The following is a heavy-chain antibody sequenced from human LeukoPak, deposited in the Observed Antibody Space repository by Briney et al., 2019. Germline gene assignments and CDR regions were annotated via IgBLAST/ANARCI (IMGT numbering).Heavy chain of an antibody. J-gene: IGHJ4*02. CDR3: AKGEKDFWSGYSIPDFDY. Sequence: GGSLRLSCAASGFTFSSYGMHWVRQAPGEGLEWVAFIRYDGSNKYYADSVKGRFTISRDNSKNTLYLQMNSLRAEDTAVYYCAKGEKDFWSGYSIPDFDYWGQGTLVTVSS. CDR1: GFTFSSYG. CDR2: IRYDGSNK. V-gene: IGHV3-30*02. D-gene: IGHD3-3*01.